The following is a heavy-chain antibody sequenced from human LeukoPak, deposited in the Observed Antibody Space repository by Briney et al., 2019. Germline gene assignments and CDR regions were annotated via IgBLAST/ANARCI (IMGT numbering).Heavy chain of an antibody. J-gene: IGHJ4*02. CDR2: IYYSGST. D-gene: IGHD2-21*02. Sequence: SETLSLTCTVSGGSISSSSYYWSWIRQPPGKGLEWIGYIYYSGSTNYNPSLKSRVTISVDTSKNQFSLKLSSVTAADTAVYYCARQVEVVTAHVIYYFDYWGQGTLVTVSS. V-gene: IGHV4-61*05. CDR3: ARQVEVVTAHVIYYFDY. CDR1: GGSISSSSYY.